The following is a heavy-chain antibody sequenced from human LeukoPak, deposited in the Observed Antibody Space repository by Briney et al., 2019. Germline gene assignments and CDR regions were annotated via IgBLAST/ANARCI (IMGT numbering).Heavy chain of an antibody. CDR3: AREHPVAARLLGY. CDR1: GGTFSNYA. CDR2: IIPILGIA. V-gene: IGHV1-69*04. J-gene: IGHJ4*02. D-gene: IGHD6-6*01. Sequence: SVKVSCKASGGTFSNYAINWVRQAPGQGLEWMGRIIPILGIANYAQKFQGRVTITADKSTSTAYMELSSLRSEDTAVYYCAREHPVAARLLGYWGQGTLVTVSS.